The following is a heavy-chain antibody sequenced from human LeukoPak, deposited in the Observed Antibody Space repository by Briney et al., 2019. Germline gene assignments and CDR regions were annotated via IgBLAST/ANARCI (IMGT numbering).Heavy chain of an antibody. J-gene: IGHJ4*02. D-gene: IGHD6-19*01. Sequence: SETLSLTCAVYGGSFSGYYWSWIRQPPGKGLEWIGSIYYSGSTYYNPSLKSRVTISVDTSKNQFSLKLSSVTAADTAVYYCARQVGSSGWYLVDYWGQGTLVTVSS. V-gene: IGHV4-34*01. CDR1: GGSFSGYY. CDR3: ARQVGSSGWYLVDY. CDR2: IYYSGST.